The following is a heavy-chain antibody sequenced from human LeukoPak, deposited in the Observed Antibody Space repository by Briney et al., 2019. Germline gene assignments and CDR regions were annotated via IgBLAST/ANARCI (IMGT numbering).Heavy chain of an antibody. D-gene: IGHD6-19*01. Sequence: GGSLRLSCAASGFTVISYEMNWVRQAPGKGLEWVSSISGSGSSTYYADSVKGRFTISRDNSKNTLFLQMNSLRAEDTAVYHCAKDALSGWYGYSDYWGQGTLVTVSS. J-gene: IGHJ4*02. CDR3: AKDALSGWYGYSDY. CDR1: GFTVISYE. CDR2: ISGSGSST. V-gene: IGHV3-23*01.